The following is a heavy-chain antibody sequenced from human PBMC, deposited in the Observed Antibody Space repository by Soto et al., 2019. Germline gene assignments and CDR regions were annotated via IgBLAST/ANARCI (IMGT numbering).Heavy chain of an antibody. CDR3: AGVPDS. CDR2: IYYSGST. J-gene: IGHJ4*02. V-gene: IGHV4-31*03. Sequence: QVQLQESGPGLVKPSQTLSLTCTVSGGSISSGGYSWSWIRQHPGKGLEWIGYIYYSGSTYHNPSLKSRVTISVDTAKSQFSLKLTSVTTADTAVYYCAGVPDSWGQGTLVTVSS. CDR1: GGSISSGGYS.